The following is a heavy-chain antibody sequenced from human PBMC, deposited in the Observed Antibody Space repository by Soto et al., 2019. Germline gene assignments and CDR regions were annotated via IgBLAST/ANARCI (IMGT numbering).Heavy chain of an antibody. V-gene: IGHV5-10-1*01. D-gene: IGHD3-22*01. Sequence: GESLKISCKGSGYSFAGYWVTWVRQKPGKGLEWMGRIDPSDSQTYYSPSFRGHVTISVTKSITTVFLQWSSLRAPDTAMYYCARQIYDSDTGPNFQYYFDSWGQGTPVTVSS. CDR1: GYSFAGYW. CDR3: ARQIYDSDTGPNFQYYFDS. CDR2: IDPSDSQT. J-gene: IGHJ4*02.